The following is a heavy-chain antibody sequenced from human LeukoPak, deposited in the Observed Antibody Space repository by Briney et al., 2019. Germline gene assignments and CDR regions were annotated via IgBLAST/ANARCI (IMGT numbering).Heavy chain of an antibody. CDR2: IYHSGST. V-gene: IGHV4-30-2*01. J-gene: IGHJ6*04. Sequence: SETLSLTCAVSGGSISSGGYSWSWIRQPPGKGLEWIGYIYHSGSTYYNPSLKSRVTISVDRSKNQFSLRLTSVTAADTAVYYCASRQVPAANHGMDVWGKGTTVTVSS. CDR1: GGSISSGGYS. CDR3: ASRQVPAANHGMDV. D-gene: IGHD2-2*01.